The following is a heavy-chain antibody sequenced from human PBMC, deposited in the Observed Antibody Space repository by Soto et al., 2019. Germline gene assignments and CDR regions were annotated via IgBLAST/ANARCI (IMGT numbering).Heavy chain of an antibody. V-gene: IGHV1-69*01. Sequence: QVQLVQSGAEGKKPGSSVKVSCKASGGTVSNSAISWLRQAPGQGLEWMGGIIPIFGPATYSQKFQDRVTITADESTGTGYMELSSLTSEDTAVYFCGRGSSWTTVDYWGQGTLVTVSS. J-gene: IGHJ4*02. CDR3: GRGSSWTTVDY. CDR2: IIPIFGPA. D-gene: IGHD6-13*01. CDR1: GGTVSNSA.